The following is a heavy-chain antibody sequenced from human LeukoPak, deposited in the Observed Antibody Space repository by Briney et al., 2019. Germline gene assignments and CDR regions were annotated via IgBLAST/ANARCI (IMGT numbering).Heavy chain of an antibody. Sequence: GGSLRLSCGASGFSFSSYWMSWVRQAPGKGLEWVANIKKDGSERNFAESVKGRFTISRDNAKDSLYLQMNSLRVEDTAVYYCASQTSDKAFDGWGQGTLVSVSS. D-gene: IGHD2-2*01. V-gene: IGHV3-7*05. CDR1: GFSFSSYW. J-gene: IGHJ4*02. CDR3: ASQTSDKAFDG. CDR2: IKKDGSER.